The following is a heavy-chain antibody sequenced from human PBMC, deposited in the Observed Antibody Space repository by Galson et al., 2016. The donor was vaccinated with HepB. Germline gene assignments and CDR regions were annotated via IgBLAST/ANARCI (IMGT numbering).Heavy chain of an antibody. CDR3: AKEVFFTGVASFFDN. J-gene: IGHJ4*02. CDR1: GDSVSSTSAA. Sequence: CAISGDSVSSTSAAWNWIRQSPLRGLEWLGRTYYKSRWYNDYAVSMKSRIAISPDTSKNQFSLQLTSVTPEDTAVYFCAKEVFFTGVASFFDNWGQGALVTASS. D-gene: IGHD3-3*01. V-gene: IGHV6-1*01. CDR2: TYYKSRWYN.